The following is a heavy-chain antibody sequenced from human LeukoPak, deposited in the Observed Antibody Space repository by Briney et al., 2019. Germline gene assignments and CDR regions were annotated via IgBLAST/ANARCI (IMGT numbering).Heavy chain of an antibody. CDR3: ARGTRAHNWFDP. J-gene: IGHJ5*02. V-gene: IGHV4-34*01. CDR2: INHSGST. Sequence: SETLSLTCAVYGGSFSGYYWSWIRQPPGKGLEWIGEINHSGSTNYNPSLKSRVTISVDTSKNQFSLKLSSVTAADTAGYYCARGTRAHNWFDPWGQGTLVTVSS. D-gene: IGHD1-1*01. CDR1: GGSFSGYY.